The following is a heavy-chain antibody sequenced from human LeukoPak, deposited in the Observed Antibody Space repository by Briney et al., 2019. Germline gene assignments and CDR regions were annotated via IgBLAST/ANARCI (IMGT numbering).Heavy chain of an antibody. CDR3: AKMAAVAVWFDP. V-gene: IGHV3-9*01. CDR1: GFTFDDYA. J-gene: IGHJ5*02. Sequence: PGGSLRLSCAASGFTFDDYAMHWVRQAPGKGLEWVSGISWNSGSIGYADSVKGRFTISRDNAKNSLYLQMNSLRAEDTALYYCAKMAAVAVWFDPWGQGTLVTVSS. CDR2: ISWNSGSI. D-gene: IGHD6-13*01.